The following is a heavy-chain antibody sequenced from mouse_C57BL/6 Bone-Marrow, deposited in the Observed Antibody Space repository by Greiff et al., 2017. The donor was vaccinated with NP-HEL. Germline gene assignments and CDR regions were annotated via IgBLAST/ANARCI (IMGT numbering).Heavy chain of an antibody. CDR2: SRNKANDYTT. V-gene: IGHV7-1*01. CDR3: ARDPTGTGHFDV. Sequence: DVMLVESGGGLVQSGRSLRLSCATSGFTFSDFYMEWVRQAPGKGLEWIAASRNKANDYTTEYSASVKGRFIVSRDTSQSILYLQMNALRAEDTAIYYCARDPTGTGHFDVWGTGTTVTVSS. CDR1: GFTFSDFY. D-gene: IGHD4-1*01. J-gene: IGHJ1*03.